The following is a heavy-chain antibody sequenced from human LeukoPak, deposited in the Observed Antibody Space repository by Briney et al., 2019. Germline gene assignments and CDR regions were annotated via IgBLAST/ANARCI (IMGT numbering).Heavy chain of an antibody. J-gene: IGHJ6*04. CDR2: IIPIFGTA. CDR3: ARYQLLPSATPYYYYYGMDV. V-gene: IGHV1-69*01. Sequence: SVKVSCKASGGTFSSYAISWVRQAPGQGLEWMGGIIPIFGTANYAQKFQGRVTITADESTSTAYMELSSLRSEDTAVYYCARYQLLPSATPYYYYYGMDVWGKGTTVTVSS. D-gene: IGHD2-2*01. CDR1: GGTFSSYA.